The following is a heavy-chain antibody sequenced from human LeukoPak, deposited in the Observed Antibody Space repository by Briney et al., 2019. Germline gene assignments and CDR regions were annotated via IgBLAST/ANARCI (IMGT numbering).Heavy chain of an antibody. CDR3: ARDGRLAALDY. Sequence: GGSLRLSCAASGFTFTSYWMHWVRQVPGKGLVWVSRINGDGSSTNYADSVKGRFTISRDNAKNTLYLQMNSLRAEDTAMYYCARDGRLAALDYWGQGTLVTVSS. D-gene: IGHD2-15*01. V-gene: IGHV3-74*01. CDR1: GFTFTSYW. CDR2: INGDGSST. J-gene: IGHJ4*02.